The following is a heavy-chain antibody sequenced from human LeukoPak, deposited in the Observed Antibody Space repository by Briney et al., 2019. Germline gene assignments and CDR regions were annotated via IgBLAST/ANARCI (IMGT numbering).Heavy chain of an antibody. CDR2: ISSSSSYM. J-gene: IGHJ6*02. CDR1: GFTFSSYS. Sequence: GGSLRLSCAASGFTFSSYSMNWVRQAPGKGLEWVSSISSSSSYMYYADSVKGRFTISRDNAKKSLYLQMNSLRAEDTAVYYCARPYYYDSSAYYGFYYYGMDVWGQGTTVTVSS. V-gene: IGHV3-21*01. CDR3: ARPYYYDSSAYYGFYYYGMDV. D-gene: IGHD3-22*01.